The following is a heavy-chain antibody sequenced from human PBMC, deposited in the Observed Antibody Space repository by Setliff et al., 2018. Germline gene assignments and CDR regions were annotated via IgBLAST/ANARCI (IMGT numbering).Heavy chain of an antibody. Sequence: SETLSLTCTVSGGSISSGSYYWSWIRQPAGKGLEWIGHFYGTASTNYSPSLKSRLTISVDTWENEVSLKLSSVTAADTAIYYCARGDQLGLDIWGQGTKVTVSS. V-gene: IGHV4-61*09. CDR1: GGSISSGSYY. CDR3: ARGDQLGLDI. J-gene: IGHJ3*02. CDR2: FYGTAST. D-gene: IGHD3-3*02.